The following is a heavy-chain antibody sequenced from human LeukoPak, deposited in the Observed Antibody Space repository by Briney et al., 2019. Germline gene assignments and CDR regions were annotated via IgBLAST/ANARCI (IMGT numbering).Heavy chain of an antibody. J-gene: IGHJ6*03. V-gene: IGHV4-59*01. D-gene: IGHD6-19*01. CDR2: NYYSGST. Sequence: SETLSLTCTVSGGSISSYYWSGIRQPPGKGLEWSGYNYYSGSTNYNPSLKSRDTISVDTSKNQSSLKLSSVTAADTAVYYCARVTFGSGWPPSAYYYYYMDVWGKGTTVTVSS. CDR3: ARVTFGSGWPPSAYYYYYMDV. CDR1: GGSISSYY.